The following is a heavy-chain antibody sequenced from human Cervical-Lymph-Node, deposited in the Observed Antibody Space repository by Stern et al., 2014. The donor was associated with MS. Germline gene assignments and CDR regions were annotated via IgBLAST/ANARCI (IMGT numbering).Heavy chain of an antibody. Sequence: ESGPTLVKPTQTLTLTCTFSGFSLSTSGVGVGWIRQPPGKALEWLALIYWDDDKRYSPSLKSRLTITKDTSKNQVVLTMTNMDPVDTATYYCAHRRDRYYDFWSGYWFDPWGQGTLVTVSS. CDR3: AHRRDRYYDFWSGYWFDP. D-gene: IGHD3-3*01. CDR2: IYWDDDK. J-gene: IGHJ5*02. V-gene: IGHV2-5*02. CDR1: GFSLSTSGVG.